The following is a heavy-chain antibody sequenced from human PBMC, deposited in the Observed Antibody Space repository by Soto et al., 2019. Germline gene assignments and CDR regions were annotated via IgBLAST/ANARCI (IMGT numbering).Heavy chain of an antibody. Sequence: SVKVSFKGYCYTFTSYGISWVRQAPVQGLEWMGWISAYNGNTNYAQKLQDRVTMTTDTSTSTAYMELRSLRSDDTAVYYCARDHIAARRRSRYYGMDVWGQGTKVTVSS. CDR1: CYTFTSYG. V-gene: IGHV1-18*04. CDR2: ISAYNGNT. D-gene: IGHD6-6*01. J-gene: IGHJ6*02. CDR3: ARDHIAARRRSRYYGMDV.